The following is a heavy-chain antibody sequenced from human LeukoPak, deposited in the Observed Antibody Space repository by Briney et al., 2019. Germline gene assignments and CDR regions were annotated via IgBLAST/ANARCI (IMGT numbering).Heavy chain of an antibody. V-gene: IGHV4-59*01. CDR3: ASGRSNYYGMDV. J-gene: IGHJ6*02. Sequence: SSETLSLTCSVSDGSINSYYWNWIRRPPGKGLEWIGYIYYNGNTNYSPSLKSRVTMSVDTSKNLFSLKVSSVTAADTAVYYCASGRSNYYGMDVWGQGTTVTVSS. CDR2: IYYNGNT. CDR1: DGSINSYY. D-gene: IGHD1-26*01.